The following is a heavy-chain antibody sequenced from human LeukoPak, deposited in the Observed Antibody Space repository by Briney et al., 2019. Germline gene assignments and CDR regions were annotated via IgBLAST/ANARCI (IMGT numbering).Heavy chain of an antibody. CDR3: ARTDYYYYMDV. CDR1: GGAFSSYA. CDR2: IIPTFGTA. Sequence: ASVKVSCKASGGAFSSYAISWVRQAPGQGLEWMGGIIPTFGTANYAQKFQGRVTITTDESTSTAYMELSSLRSEDTAVYYCARTDYYYYMDVWGKGTTVTVSS. V-gene: IGHV1-69*05. J-gene: IGHJ6*03.